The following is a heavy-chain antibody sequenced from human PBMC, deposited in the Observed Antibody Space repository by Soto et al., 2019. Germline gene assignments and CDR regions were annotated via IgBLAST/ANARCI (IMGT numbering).Heavy chain of an antibody. Sequence: GGSLRLSCAASGFTFSSYGMHWVRQAPGKGLEWVAVISYDGSNKYYADSVKGRFTISRDNSKNTLYLQMNSLRAEDTAVYYCAKDIEGIVRYYGMDVWGQGTTVTVSS. J-gene: IGHJ6*02. CDR2: ISYDGSNK. V-gene: IGHV3-30*18. CDR1: GFTFSSYG. D-gene: IGHD1-26*01. CDR3: AKDIEGIVRYYGMDV.